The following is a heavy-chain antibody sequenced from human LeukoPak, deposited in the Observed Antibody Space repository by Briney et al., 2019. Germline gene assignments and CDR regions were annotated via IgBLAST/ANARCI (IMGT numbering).Heavy chain of an antibody. CDR3: ARGNWFDP. J-gene: IGHJ5*02. Sequence: PSETLSLTCTVSGGSVSNYYWSWIRQSPGKGLEWIGYIYYTETSYNPSLKSRVTISADTSKKQFSLSLSSVTAADTAVYYCARGNWFDPWGQGTLVTVSS. CDR1: GGSVSNYY. CDR2: IYYTET. V-gene: IGHV4-59*02.